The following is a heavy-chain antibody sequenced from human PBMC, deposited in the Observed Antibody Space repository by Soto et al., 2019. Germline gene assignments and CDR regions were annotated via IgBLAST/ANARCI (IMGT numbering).Heavy chain of an antibody. CDR2: LSGSGGST. D-gene: IGHD2-2*01. Sequence: GGSLRLSCAASGFTYSSHGMGWVRQAQGRGLEWIAGLSGSGGSTYYADSVKGRFTISRDNSKNTLGLQMNSLRAGDAAVYYCAKSGVEAYCSSTSCYDYYYYYMDVWGKGTTVTVSS. V-gene: IGHV3-23*01. CDR1: GFTYSSHG. J-gene: IGHJ6*03. CDR3: AKSGVEAYCSSTSCYDYYYYYMDV.